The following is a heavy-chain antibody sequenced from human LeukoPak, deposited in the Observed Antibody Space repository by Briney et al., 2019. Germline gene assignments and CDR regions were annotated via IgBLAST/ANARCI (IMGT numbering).Heavy chain of an antibody. CDR2: ISGSGGRT. J-gene: IGHJ6*03. D-gene: IGHD3-10*01. CDR1: GFTFSSYG. V-gene: IGHV3-23*01. Sequence: PGGSLRLSCAASGFTFSSYGMHWVRQAPGKRPEWVSAISGSGGRTYYADSVKGRFTISRDNSKNTLYLQMNSLRAEDTAVYNCAKGDFYGSGRDYYYYMDVWGKGTTVTISS. CDR3: AKGDFYGSGRDYYYYMDV.